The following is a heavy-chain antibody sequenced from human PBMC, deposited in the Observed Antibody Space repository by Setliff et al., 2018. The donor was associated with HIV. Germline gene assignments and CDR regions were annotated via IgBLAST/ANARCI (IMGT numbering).Heavy chain of an antibody. CDR3: ARDDDTTSHYGLFEF. Sequence: ASVKVSCKASGYTFTSYAMHWVRQAPGQRLEWMGWINAGNGNTKYSQKFQGRFTISRDNSKNTLYLQMNSLRAEDTAVYYCARDDDTTSHYGLFEFWGQGTMVTVSS. CDR2: INAGNGNT. V-gene: IGHV1-3*01. J-gene: IGHJ3*01. CDR1: GYTFTSYA. D-gene: IGHD3-22*01.